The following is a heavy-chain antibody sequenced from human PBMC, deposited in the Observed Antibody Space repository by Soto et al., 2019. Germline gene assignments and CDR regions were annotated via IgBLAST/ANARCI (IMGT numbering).Heavy chain of an antibody. J-gene: IGHJ4*02. D-gene: IGHD3-10*01. V-gene: IGHV4-30-2*01. CDR1: GGSISSGGYS. Sequence: QLQLQESGSGLVKPSQTLSLTCAVSGGSISSGGYSWSWIRQPPGKGLEWIGYIYHSGSTYYNPSLTSRVTISVDRSKNQFSLQLSSVTAADTAVYYCARVTMPGNLFDYWGQGTLVTVSS. CDR3: ARVTMPGNLFDY. CDR2: IYHSGST.